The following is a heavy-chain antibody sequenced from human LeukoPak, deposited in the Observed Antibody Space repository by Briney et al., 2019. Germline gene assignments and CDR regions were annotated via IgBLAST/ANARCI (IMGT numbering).Heavy chain of an antibody. Sequence: PGGSLRLSCAASRFTFSSYTMNRVRRAPGKGLEWVSCITGSSSDIYYADSVKGRFTISRDNAKNSLYLEMNSLRAEDTAMYYCARGEYNSALDYWGQGTLVTVSS. CDR1: RFTFSSYT. V-gene: IGHV3-21*01. J-gene: IGHJ4*02. CDR3: ARGEYNSALDY. D-gene: IGHD6-6*01. CDR2: ITGSSSDI.